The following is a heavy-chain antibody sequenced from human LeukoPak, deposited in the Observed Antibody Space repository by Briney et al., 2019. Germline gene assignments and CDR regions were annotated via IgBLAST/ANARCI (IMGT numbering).Heavy chain of an antibody. J-gene: IGHJ4*02. Sequence: GGSLRLSCAASGFSFSASTIHWVRQASGKGLEWIGLIKTKTNSYATTYAASVKGIFTISRDDSGDTAYLQMNSLKAEDTAVYYCTADLYDGKSENSWGRGTLVTVSS. V-gene: IGHV3-73*01. CDR1: GFSFSAST. CDR2: IKTKTNSYAT. CDR3: TADLYDGKSENS. D-gene: IGHD4-23*01.